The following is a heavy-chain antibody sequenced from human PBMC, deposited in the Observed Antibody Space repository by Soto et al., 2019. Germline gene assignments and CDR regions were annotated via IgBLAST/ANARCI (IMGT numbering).Heavy chain of an antibody. CDR2: ISWNSGSI. D-gene: IGHD6-13*01. CDR1: GFTFDDYA. V-gene: IGHV3-9*01. J-gene: IGHJ4*02. CDR3: AKDLHSSSWYYFDY. Sequence: ESGGGLVQPGRSLRLSCAASGFTFDDYAMHWVRQAPGKGLEWVSGISWNSGSIGYADSVKGRFTISRDNAKNSLYLQMNSLRAEDTALYYCAKDLHSSSWYYFDYWGQGTLVTVSS.